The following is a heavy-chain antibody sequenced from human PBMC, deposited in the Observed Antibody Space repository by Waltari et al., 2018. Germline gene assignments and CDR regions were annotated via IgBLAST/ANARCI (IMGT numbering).Heavy chain of an antibody. D-gene: IGHD3-16*01. V-gene: IGHV3-7*03. CDR3: VRYFRGGGNYYFYY. CDR2: IKEDGSDK. CDR1: GFTFSNYY. Sequence: EVELVESGGGLVQPGGSLRLSCAASGFTFSNYYMGWVRHTPGKGLEWVANIKEDGSDKIYVDSVKGRFTISRDNAENSVYLQNNSLRADDTAVYFFVRYFRGGGNYYFYYWGQGTLVTVSS. J-gene: IGHJ4*02.